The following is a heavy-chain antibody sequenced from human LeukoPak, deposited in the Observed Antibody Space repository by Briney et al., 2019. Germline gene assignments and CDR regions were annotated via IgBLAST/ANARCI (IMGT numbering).Heavy chain of an antibody. V-gene: IGHV3-30*18. CDR3: AKGSGYDFNVFDY. D-gene: IGHD5-12*01. CDR1: GFTFSSYG. CDR2: ISYDGSNK. Sequence: GGSLRLSCAASGFTFSSYGMHWVRQAPGKGLEWVAVISYDGSNKYYADSVKGRLTISRDNSKNTLYLQMNSLRAEDTAVYYCAKGSGYDFNVFDYWGQGTLVTVSS. J-gene: IGHJ4*02.